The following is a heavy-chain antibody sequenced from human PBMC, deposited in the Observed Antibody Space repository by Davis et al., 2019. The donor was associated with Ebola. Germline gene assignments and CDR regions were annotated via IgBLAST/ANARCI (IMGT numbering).Heavy chain of an antibody. V-gene: IGHV3-33*01. D-gene: IGHD4-17*01. CDR1: GFTFSSYG. CDR3: ARGALGVTTRHFDY. CDR2: IWYDGSNK. Sequence: PGGSLRLSCAASGFTFSSYGMHWVRQAPGKGLEWVAVIWYDGSNKYYADSVKGRFTISRDNSKNTLYLQMNSLRAEDTAVYYCARGALGVTTRHFDYWGQGTLVTVSS. J-gene: IGHJ4*02.